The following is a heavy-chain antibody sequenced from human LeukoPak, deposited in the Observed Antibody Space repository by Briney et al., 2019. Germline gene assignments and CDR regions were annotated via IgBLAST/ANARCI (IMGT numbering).Heavy chain of an antibody. J-gene: IGHJ4*02. CDR3: ARETDTAMAY. CDR1: GGSISSGGYS. Sequence: SETLSLTCAVSGGSISSGGYSWSWIRQPPGKGLEWIGEIYHSGSTNYNPSLKSRVTISVDKSKNQFSLKLSSVTAADTAVYYCARETDTAMAYWGQGTLVTVSS. V-gene: IGHV4-30-2*01. CDR2: IYHSGST. D-gene: IGHD5-18*01.